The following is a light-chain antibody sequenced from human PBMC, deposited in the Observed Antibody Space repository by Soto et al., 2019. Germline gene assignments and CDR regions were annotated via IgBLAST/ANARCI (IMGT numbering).Light chain of an antibody. Sequence: EIVLTQSPGTLSLSPGERATLSCRASQSVCSSYLAWYQQKPGQAPRLLIYGASSRATGIPDRFSGSVSGTDFTLTISRLEPEDFAVYYCQQYGSSYTFGQGTKLEIK. CDR1: QSVCSSY. CDR3: QQYGSSYT. J-gene: IGKJ2*01. CDR2: GAS. V-gene: IGKV3-20*01.